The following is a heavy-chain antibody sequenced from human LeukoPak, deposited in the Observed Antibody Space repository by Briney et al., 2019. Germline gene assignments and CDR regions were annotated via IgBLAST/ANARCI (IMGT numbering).Heavy chain of an antibody. Sequence: DSVKGRFTISRDNANNSLYLQMNSLRAEDTAVYYCARGLGWLDPWGQGTLVTVSS. V-gene: IGHV3-7*03. CDR3: ARGLGWLDP. J-gene: IGHJ5*02.